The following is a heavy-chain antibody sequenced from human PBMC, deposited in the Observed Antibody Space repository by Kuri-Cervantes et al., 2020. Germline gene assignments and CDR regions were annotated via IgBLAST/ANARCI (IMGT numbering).Heavy chain of an antibody. CDR2: IWYDGSNK. J-gene: IGHJ4*02. CDR3: TTFPKWGFDY. CDR1: GFTLSSYG. V-gene: IGHV3-33*01. Sequence: GESLKISCAASGFTLSSYGMHWVRQAPGKGLEWVAVIWYDGSNKYYADSVKGRFTISRDNSKNTLYLQMNSLRDEDTAVYYCTTFPKWGFDYWGQGTLVTVSS. D-gene: IGHD1-26*01.